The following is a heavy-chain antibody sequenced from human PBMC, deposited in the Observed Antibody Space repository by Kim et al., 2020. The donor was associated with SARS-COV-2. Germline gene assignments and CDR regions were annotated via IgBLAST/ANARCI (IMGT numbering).Heavy chain of an antibody. CDR3: ARSGSSGPFGY. Sequence: GGSLRLSCAASGFTFSSYGMHWVRQAPGKGLEWVAVISYDGSNKYYADSVKGRFTISRDNSKNTLYLQMNSLRAEDTAVYYCARSGSSGPFGYWGQGTLVTVSS. CDR1: GFTFSSYG. CDR2: ISYDGSNK. J-gene: IGHJ4*02. V-gene: IGHV3-33*05. D-gene: IGHD3-22*01.